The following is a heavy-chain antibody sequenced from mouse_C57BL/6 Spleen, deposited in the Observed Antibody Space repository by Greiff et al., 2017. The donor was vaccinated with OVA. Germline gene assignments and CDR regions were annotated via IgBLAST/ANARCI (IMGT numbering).Heavy chain of an antibody. J-gene: IGHJ4*01. CDR2: INPGSGGT. D-gene: IGHD2-5*01. Sequence: QVQLQQSGAELVRPGTSVKVSCKASGYAFTNYLIEWVKQRPGQGLEWIGVINPGSGGTNYNEKFKGKATLTADKSSSTAYMQLSSLTSEDSAVYFCARSGYYSNPYYAMDYWGQGTSVTVSS. V-gene: IGHV1-54*01. CDR1: GYAFTNYL. CDR3: ARSGYYSNPYYAMDY.